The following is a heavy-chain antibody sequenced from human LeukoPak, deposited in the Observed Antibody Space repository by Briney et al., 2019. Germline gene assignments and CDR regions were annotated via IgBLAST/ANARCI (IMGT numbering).Heavy chain of an antibody. V-gene: IGHV4-39*01. CDR3: ARGTTFRPTFDY. CDR1: GDSVSSSNYY. Sequence: NPSETLSLTCTVFGDSVSSSNYYWAWFRQPPGKGLDWIGSLYYDGRTYYSPSLESRVTVSVDTSKNQFALKLTSVTAADTAVYCCARGTTFRPTFDYWGQGTLVTVSS. J-gene: IGHJ4*02. CDR2: LYYDGRT. D-gene: IGHD1-1*01.